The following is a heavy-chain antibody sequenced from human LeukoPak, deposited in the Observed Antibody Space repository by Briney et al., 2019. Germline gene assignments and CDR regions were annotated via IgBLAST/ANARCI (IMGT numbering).Heavy chain of an antibody. J-gene: IGHJ6*02. CDR3: ARDREGFWSGSNFYYYGMDV. D-gene: IGHD3-3*01. V-gene: IGHV1-2*02. CDR2: INPNSGGT. CDR1: GYTFTGYY. Sequence: VASVKVSCKASGYTFTGYYMHWVRQAPGQGLEWMGWINPNSGGTNYAQKFQGRVTMTRDTSISTAYMELSRLRSDDTAVYYCARDREGFWSGSNFYYYGMDVWGQGTTVTVSS.